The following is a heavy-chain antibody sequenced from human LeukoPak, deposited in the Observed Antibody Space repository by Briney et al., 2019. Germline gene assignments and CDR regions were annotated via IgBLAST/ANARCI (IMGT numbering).Heavy chain of an antibody. CDR1: GFTFSRYY. CDR3: ARVDSSGWYLFDY. Sequence: GGSLRLSCAASGFTFSRYYMSWVRQAPGKGLEWVANIKQDGSEKYYVDSVKGRFTISRDNAKNSLYLQMNSLRAEDTAVYYCARVDSSGWYLFDYWGQGTLVTVSS. CDR2: IKQDGSEK. D-gene: IGHD6-19*01. J-gene: IGHJ4*02. V-gene: IGHV3-7*01.